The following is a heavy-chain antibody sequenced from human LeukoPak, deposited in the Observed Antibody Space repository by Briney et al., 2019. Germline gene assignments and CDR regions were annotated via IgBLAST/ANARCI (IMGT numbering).Heavy chain of an antibody. V-gene: IGHV1-2*02. Sequence: GASVKVSCKASGYTFTGYYMHWVRQAPGQGLEWMGWINPNSGGTNYAQKFQGRVTMTRDKSISTAYMELSRLRSDDTAVYYCARGPRGYSYAPGNWFDPWGQGTLVTVSS. CDR2: INPNSGGT. CDR1: GYTFTGYY. J-gene: IGHJ5*02. D-gene: IGHD5-18*01. CDR3: ARGPRGYSYAPGNWFDP.